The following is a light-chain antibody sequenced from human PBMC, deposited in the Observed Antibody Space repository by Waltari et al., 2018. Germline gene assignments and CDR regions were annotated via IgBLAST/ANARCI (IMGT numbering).Light chain of an antibody. CDR1: QSIDTW. CDR2: GAS. J-gene: IGKJ2*01. V-gene: IGKV1-12*01. Sequence: DIQMTQSPSSVSASVGDRVMITCRASQSIDTWLAWYQQKPGKAPELLIYGASSLQSGVHSRFSGSGSGTDFTLTISSLQPEDFATYYCQQANTFPYTFGPGTKLEIK. CDR3: QQANTFPYT.